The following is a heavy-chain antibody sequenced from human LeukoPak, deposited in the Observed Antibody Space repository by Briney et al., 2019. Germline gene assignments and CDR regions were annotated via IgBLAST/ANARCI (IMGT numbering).Heavy chain of an antibody. J-gene: IGHJ3*02. CDR2: ISSSSSYI. CDR3: ARDGPGDIVVVVAAQDDAFDI. D-gene: IGHD2-15*01. V-gene: IGHV3-21*01. CDR1: GFTFSSYS. Sequence: GGSLRLSCAASGFTFSSYSMNWVRQAPGKGLEWVSSISSSSSYIYYADSVKGRFTISRDNAKNSLYLQFNSLRAEDTAVYYCARDGPGDIVVVVAAQDDAFDIWGQGTMVSVSS.